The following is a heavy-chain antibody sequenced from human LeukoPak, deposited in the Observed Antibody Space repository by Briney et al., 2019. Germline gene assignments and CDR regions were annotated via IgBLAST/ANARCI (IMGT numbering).Heavy chain of an antibody. CDR1: GGSISNYY. Sequence: SETLSLTCTVSGGSISNYYWSWIRQPPGRGLEWIGYIYYSGSTNYNPSLKSRVTISVDTSKNQFSLKLSSVTAADTAVYYCARVPQPNIWFGELGYWGQGTLVTVSP. CDR2: IYYSGST. J-gene: IGHJ4*02. D-gene: IGHD3-10*01. V-gene: IGHV4-59*01. CDR3: ARVPQPNIWFGELGY.